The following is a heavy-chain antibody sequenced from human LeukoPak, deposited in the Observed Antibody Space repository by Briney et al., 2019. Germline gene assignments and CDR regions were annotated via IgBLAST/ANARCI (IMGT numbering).Heavy chain of an antibody. CDR3: ARHERDGYNHGGAEY. J-gene: IGHJ4*02. Sequence: SETLSLTCTVSGGSISSSSYYWGWIRQPPGKELEWIGSIYYSGSTYYNPSLKSRVTISVDTSKNQFSLKLSSVTAADTAVYYCARHERDGYNHGGAEYWGQGTLVTVSS. D-gene: IGHD5-24*01. CDR2: IYYSGST. V-gene: IGHV4-39*01. CDR1: GGSISSSSYY.